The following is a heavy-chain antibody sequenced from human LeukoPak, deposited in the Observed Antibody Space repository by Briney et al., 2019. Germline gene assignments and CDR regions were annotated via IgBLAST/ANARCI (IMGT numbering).Heavy chain of an antibody. CDR2: ISSSSSTI. D-gene: IGHD5-12*01. CDR1: GFTFSSYS. CDR3: ASPGPRRGYSGYDN. V-gene: IGHV3-48*04. Sequence: GGSLRLSCAASGFTFSSYSMNWVRQAPGKGLEWVSYISSSSSTIYYADSVKGRFTISRDNAKNSLYLQMNSLRAEDTAVYYCASPGPRRGYSGYDNWGQGTLVTVSS. J-gene: IGHJ4*02.